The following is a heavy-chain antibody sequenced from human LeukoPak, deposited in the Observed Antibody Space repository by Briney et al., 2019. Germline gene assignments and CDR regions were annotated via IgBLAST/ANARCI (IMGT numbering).Heavy chain of an antibody. CDR2: IIPIFGTA. V-gene: IGHV1-69*06. Sequence: SVKVSCKASGGTFSSYAISWVRQAPGQGLEWMGGIIPIFGTANYAQKFQGRVTITADKSTSTAYMELSSLRSEDTAVYYCAREFPKHYGSSGYDAFDIWGQGTMVTVSS. D-gene: IGHD3-22*01. CDR3: AREFPKHYGSSGYDAFDI. CDR1: GGTFSSYA. J-gene: IGHJ3*02.